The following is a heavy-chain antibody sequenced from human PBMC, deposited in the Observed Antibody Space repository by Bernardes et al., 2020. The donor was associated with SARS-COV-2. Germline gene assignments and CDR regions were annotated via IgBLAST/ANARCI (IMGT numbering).Heavy chain of an antibody. J-gene: IGHJ3*01. D-gene: IGHD3-10*01. CDR1: GDSISSGDYV. V-gene: IGHV4-30-4*01. CDR2: IAGDESA. Sequence: SETLSLTCTVSGDSISSGDYVWSWIRQYLGKGLEWVGYIAGDESAPYNPSLQSRLFMSIDTAKDQFSLRLTSVTAADTATYYCARWPKLIRGTIINSEAFEVWGQGTMVIVSS. CDR3: ARWPKLIRGTIINSEAFEV.